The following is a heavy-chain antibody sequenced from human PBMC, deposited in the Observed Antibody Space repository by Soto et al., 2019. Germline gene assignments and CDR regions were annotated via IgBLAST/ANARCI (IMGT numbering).Heavy chain of an antibody. J-gene: IGHJ4*02. CDR1: GFTFDDYA. CDR2: ISWNSGSI. V-gene: IGHV3-9*01. CDR3: AKDRGQWLVRGSFDY. Sequence: PGGSLRLSCAASGFTFDDYAMHWVRQAPGKGLEWVSGISWNSGSIGYADSVKGRFTISRDNAKNSLYLQMNSLRAEDTALYYCAKDRGQWLVRGSFDYWGQGTLVTVSS. D-gene: IGHD6-19*01.